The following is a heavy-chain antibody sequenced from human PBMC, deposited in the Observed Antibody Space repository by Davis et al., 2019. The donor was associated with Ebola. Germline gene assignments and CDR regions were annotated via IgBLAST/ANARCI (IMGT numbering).Heavy chain of an antibody. D-gene: IGHD1-26*01. CDR2: ISAYNGNT. CDR3: ARQESGSYRLDAFDI. Sequence: ASVKVSCKASGYTFTSYGISWVRQAPGQGLEWMGWISAYNGNTNYAQKLQGRVTMTRDTSTSTVYMELSSLRSEDTAVYYCARQESGSYRLDAFDIWGQGTMVTVSS. J-gene: IGHJ3*02. CDR1: GYTFTSYG. V-gene: IGHV1-18*01.